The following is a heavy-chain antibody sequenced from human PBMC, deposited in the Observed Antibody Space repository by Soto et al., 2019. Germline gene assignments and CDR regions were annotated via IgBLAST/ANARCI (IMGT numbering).Heavy chain of an antibody. V-gene: IGHV3-21*01. J-gene: IGHJ3*02. CDR3: SRDQTLHPNHDAYDI. Sequence: GGSLRLSCAASGFTFSSYSMNWVRQAPGKGLEWVSSISKTGGYIYYADSVKGRFTTSRDNAENSLYLQMDGLRAEDTAVYYCSRDQTLHPNHDAYDIWGLGTMVTVSS. CDR1: GFTFSSYS. CDR2: ISKTGGYI.